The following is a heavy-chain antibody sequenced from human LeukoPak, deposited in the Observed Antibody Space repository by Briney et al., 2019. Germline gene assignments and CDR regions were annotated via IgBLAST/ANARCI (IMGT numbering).Heavy chain of an antibody. Sequence: GGTLRLSCAASGFTVRSYGMSWVRQAPGKGLEWVSAISGSGGSTYYADSVKGRFIISRDNSKNTLYLQMNSLRAEDTAVYYCAKLSSGYYNDWFDPWGQGTLVTVSS. CDR1: GFTVRSYG. CDR2: ISGSGGST. V-gene: IGHV3-23*01. CDR3: AKLSSGYYNDWFDP. D-gene: IGHD3-22*01. J-gene: IGHJ5*02.